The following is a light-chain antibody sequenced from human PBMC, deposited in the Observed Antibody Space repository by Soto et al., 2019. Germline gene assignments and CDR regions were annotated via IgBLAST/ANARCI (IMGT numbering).Light chain of an antibody. CDR2: AAS. CDR3: KHSYSMPIA. V-gene: IGKV1-39*01. CDR1: QSISSY. Sequence: DIQMTQSPTSLSASVGDRVTITCRASQSISSYLNWYQQKPGKAPKLLVYAASSLQSGVPSRFSGTGSGKDFTLTISTLQPEPFATYYCKHSYSMPIAFGQGTRLEIK. J-gene: IGKJ5*01.